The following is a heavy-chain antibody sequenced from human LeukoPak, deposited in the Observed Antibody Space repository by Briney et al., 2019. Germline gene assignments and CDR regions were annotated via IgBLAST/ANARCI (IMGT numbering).Heavy chain of an antibody. V-gene: IGHV3-30*04. Sequence: PGGSLRLSCAASGFTFSSYAMHWVRQAPGKGLEWVAVISYDGSNKYYADSVKGRFTISRDNSKNTQYLQMNSLRAEDTAVYYCARDGSLYSSGWLGGDYWGQGTLVTVSS. J-gene: IGHJ4*02. CDR1: GFTFSSYA. D-gene: IGHD6-19*01. CDR3: ARDGSLYSSGWLGGDY. CDR2: ISYDGSNK.